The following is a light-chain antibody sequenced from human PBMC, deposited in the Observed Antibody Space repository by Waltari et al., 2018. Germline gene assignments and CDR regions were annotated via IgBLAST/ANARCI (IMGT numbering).Light chain of an antibody. CDR1: SSDVGGYHF. J-gene: IGLJ2*01. CDR3: FSYAGNSLV. CDR2: EVT. V-gene: IGLV2-8*01. Sequence: QSALTQPPSASGSPGQSVTISCTGTSSDVGGYHFVSWYQQHPGKAPKLVIYEVTKRPSGVPDRFSGSKSGNTASLTVSGLQAEDEADYYCFSYAGNSLVFVGGTKLPVL.